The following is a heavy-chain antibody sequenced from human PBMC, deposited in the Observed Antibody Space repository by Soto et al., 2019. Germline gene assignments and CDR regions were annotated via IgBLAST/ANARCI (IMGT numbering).Heavy chain of an antibody. CDR2: VSAYNGER. J-gene: IGHJ4*01. CDR3: SRGASIPASGDY. Sequence: ASVKVSCKASGYTFTNYGINWVRQAPGQGLEWLGWVSAYNGERRYAQRVQARVIMTTDTSTTTAYMELRSLRSDDTAVYYCSRGASIPASGDYWGQGTLVTVSS. D-gene: IGHD6-6*01. V-gene: IGHV1-18*01. CDR1: GYTFTNYG.